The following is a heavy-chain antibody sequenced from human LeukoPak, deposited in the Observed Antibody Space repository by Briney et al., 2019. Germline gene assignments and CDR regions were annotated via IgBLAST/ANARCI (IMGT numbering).Heavy chain of an antibody. CDR2: INWNSAGI. V-gene: IGHV3-9*02. J-gene: IGHJ6*02. CDR1: GLTSDDYA. CDR3: AIPPLSGTGSSRPLAGIDV. Sequence: PGGSLRPSCAISGLTSDDYAMHWVRQAPGKGLEWVSTINWNSAGIGHADSVKGRFTISKDNVKNSLYLQMNSLRPEDTALYYCAIPPLSGTGSSRPLAGIDVWGQGTTVTVSS. D-gene: IGHD3-10*01.